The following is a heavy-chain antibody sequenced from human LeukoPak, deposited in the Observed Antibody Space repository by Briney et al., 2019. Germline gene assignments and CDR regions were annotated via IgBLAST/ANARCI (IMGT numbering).Heavy chain of an antibody. CDR1: GFTFSSYA. CDR2: ISYDGSNK. CDR3: ARDGESSGWSFDY. V-gene: IGHV3-30-3*01. Sequence: GWSLRLSCAASGFTFSSYAMHWVRQAPGKGLEWVAVISYDGSNKYYADSVKGRFTISRDDSKNTLYLQMNSLRAEDTAVYYCARDGESSGWSFDYWGQGTLVTVSS. J-gene: IGHJ4*02. D-gene: IGHD6-19*01.